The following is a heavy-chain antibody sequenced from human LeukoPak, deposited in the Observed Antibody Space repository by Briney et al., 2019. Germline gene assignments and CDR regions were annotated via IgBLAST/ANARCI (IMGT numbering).Heavy chain of an antibody. V-gene: IGHV4-39*01. Sequence: SETLSLTCTVSGGSISSSSYYWGCIRQSPGKGLEWIGTIYYLGSTYYNPSLKSRVTISVDTSKNQFSLKLSSVTAADTAVYYSARQNYDSSGYYFDYWGQGTLVTVSS. CDR1: GGSISSSSYY. D-gene: IGHD3-22*01. CDR2: IYYLGST. J-gene: IGHJ4*02. CDR3: ARQNYDSSGYYFDY.